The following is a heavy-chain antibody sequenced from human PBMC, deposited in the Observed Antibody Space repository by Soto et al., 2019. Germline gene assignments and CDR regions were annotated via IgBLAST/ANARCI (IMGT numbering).Heavy chain of an antibody. CDR3: ARGGWGPGY. CDR1: RDSIGTYC. V-gene: IGHV4-59*01. J-gene: IGHJ4*02. CDR2: IYSSGST. D-gene: IGHD3-16*01. Sequence: SVTLPLTCTVCRDSIGTYCWNWLRQPPGKGLEWIEYIYSSGSTSYNPSLKSRVTISVDTSKDQFSLKLTSATAADTAVYYCARGGWGPGYWGQGIQVTV.